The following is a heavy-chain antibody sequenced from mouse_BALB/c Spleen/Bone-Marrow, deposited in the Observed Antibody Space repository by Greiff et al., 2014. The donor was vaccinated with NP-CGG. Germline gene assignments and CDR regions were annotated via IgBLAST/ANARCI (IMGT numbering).Heavy chain of an antibody. J-gene: IGHJ3*01. Sequence: EVQLQQSGAELVKPGASVKLSCTASGFNIKDTYMHWVKQRPEQGLEWIGRIDPANGNTKYDPKFQGKATITANTSSNTAYLQLSSLPSEDTAVYYCSSYYSGSGYGFAYWGQGTLVTVSA. CDR2: IDPANGNT. CDR1: GFNIKDTY. D-gene: IGHD1-1*01. V-gene: IGHV14-3*02. CDR3: SSYYSGSGYGFAY.